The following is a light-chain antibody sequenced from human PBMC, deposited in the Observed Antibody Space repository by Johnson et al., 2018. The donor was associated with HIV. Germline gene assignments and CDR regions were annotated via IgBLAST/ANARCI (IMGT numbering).Light chain of an antibody. CDR3: GTWDSSLSVRYV. J-gene: IGLJ1*01. CDR1: RSNIGNNY. Sequence: QSVLTQPPSVSAAPGQKVTISCSGSRSNIGNNYVSWYQQLPGTAPKLLIYDNNKRPSGIPDRFSGSKSGTSATLGITGLQTGDEADYYCGTWDSSLSVRYVFGTGTKVTVL. CDR2: DNN. V-gene: IGLV1-51*01.